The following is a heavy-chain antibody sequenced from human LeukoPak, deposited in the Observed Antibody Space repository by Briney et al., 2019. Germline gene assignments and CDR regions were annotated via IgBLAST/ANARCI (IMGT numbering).Heavy chain of an antibody. D-gene: IGHD3-22*01. CDR2: MHYSGST. J-gene: IGHJ4*02. CDR3: ARDTRYYDNSGYYYFDY. Sequence: SETLSLTCTVSRASISSYYWNWIRHPPGEGLEWIGHMHYSGSTNYNPSLKSRVTISVDTSRHQFSLKLNSVTSADTAVYYCARDTRYYDNSGYYYFDYWGRGTLVTVSS. V-gene: IGHV4-59*01. CDR1: RASISSYY.